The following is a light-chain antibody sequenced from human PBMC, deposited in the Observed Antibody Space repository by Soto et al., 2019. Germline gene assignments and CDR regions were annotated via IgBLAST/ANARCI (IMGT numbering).Light chain of an antibody. V-gene: IGKV3-11*01. CDR1: QSVSSY. Sequence: DIVLTQSPATLSLSPGERATLSCRASQSVSSYLARYQQKPGQAPRLLIYDASNRATGIPARFSGSGSGTDFTLTISSLEPEDFAVYYCQQRSNWPPIFTFGPGTKVDIK. J-gene: IGKJ3*01. CDR3: QQRSNWPPIFT. CDR2: DAS.